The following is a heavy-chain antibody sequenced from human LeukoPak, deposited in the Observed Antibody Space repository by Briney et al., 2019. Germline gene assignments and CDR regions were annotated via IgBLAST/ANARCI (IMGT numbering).Heavy chain of an antibody. Sequence: GGSLRLSCAASGFTFSSYWMSWVRQAPGKGLEWVANIKQDGSEKYYVDSVKGRFTISRDNAKNSLYLQMNSLRADDTAVYYCAKGRTRWVKEEYDYWGQGTLVTVSS. V-gene: IGHV3-7*03. CDR3: AKGRTRWVKEEYDY. CDR2: IKQDGSEK. J-gene: IGHJ4*02. CDR1: GFTFSSYW. D-gene: IGHD2/OR15-2a*01.